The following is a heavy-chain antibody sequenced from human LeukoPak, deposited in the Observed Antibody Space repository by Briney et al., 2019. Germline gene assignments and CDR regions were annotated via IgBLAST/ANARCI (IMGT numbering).Heavy chain of an antibody. Sequence: PGGALRLSCAASGFTFSSYEMNWVRQAPGKGLEWVSYIFSSGRAIYYADSVKGRFTISRDNAKNSLYLQMNSLRAEDTAVYYCARDRVVGSGSHYPGIYYYYRMDVWGQGTTVTVS. D-gene: IGHD3-10*01. J-gene: IGHJ6*02. CDR3: ARDRVVGSGSHYPGIYYYYRMDV. CDR1: GFTFSSYE. V-gene: IGHV3-48*03. CDR2: IFSSGRAI.